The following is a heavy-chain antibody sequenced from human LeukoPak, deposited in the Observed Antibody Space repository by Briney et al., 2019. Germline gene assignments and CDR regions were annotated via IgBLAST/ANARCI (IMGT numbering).Heavy chain of an antibody. CDR1: GFTVSSNY. J-gene: IGHJ4*02. V-gene: IGHV3-53*01. Sequence: GGSLRLSCAASGFTVSSNYMSWVRQAPGKGLEWVSVIYSGGSTYYADSVKGRFTISRDNSKNTLYLQMNSLRAEDTAVYYCARWVCSPTSCYYFDYWGQGTLVVVSS. CDR3: ARWVCSPTSCYYFDY. D-gene: IGHD2-2*01. CDR2: IYSGGST.